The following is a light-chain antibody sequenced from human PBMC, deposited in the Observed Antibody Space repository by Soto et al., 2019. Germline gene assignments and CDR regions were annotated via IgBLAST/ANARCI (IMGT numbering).Light chain of an antibody. CDR1: SGDVLSYEG. J-gene: IGLJ2*01. V-gene: IGLV2-23*01. Sequence: QSALTQPASVSGSPGQSITISCTGPSGDVLSYEGVPWYQHHPGKAPKLLIYEGTKRPSGVSDRFSGPKSGHMASLTISGLQAEDEADYYCCLYGYDNGRLFGGGTKLTVL. CDR2: EGT. CDR3: CLYGYDNGRL.